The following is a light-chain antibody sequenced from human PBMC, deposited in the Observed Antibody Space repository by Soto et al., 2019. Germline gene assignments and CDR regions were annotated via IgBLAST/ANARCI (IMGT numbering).Light chain of an antibody. CDR1: SSNIGAGYD. Sequence: QSVLTQPPSVSGAPGQRVTISCTGSSSNIGAGYDVHWYQHLPGTAPKLLIYGNSNRPSGVPDRFSGSKSGTSASLAITGLQAEDEADYYCSSYTNINTRACVFGTGTKVTVL. CDR2: GNS. CDR3: SSYTNINTRACV. J-gene: IGLJ1*01. V-gene: IGLV1-40*01.